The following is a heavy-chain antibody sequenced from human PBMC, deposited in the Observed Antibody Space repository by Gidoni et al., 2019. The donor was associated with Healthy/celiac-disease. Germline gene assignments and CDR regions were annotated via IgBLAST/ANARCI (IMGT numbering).Heavy chain of an antibody. V-gene: IGHV3-66*02. CDR3: AREWDGYCSGGSCPAYY. D-gene: IGHD2-15*01. J-gene: IGHJ4*02. CDR1: GFTVSSNY. CDR2: IYSGGST. Sequence: EVQLVESGGGLVQPGGSLRLSCAASGFTVSSNYMSWVRQAPGKGLEWVSVIYSGGSTYYADSVKGRFTISRDNSKNTLYLQMNSLRAEDTAVYYCAREWDGYCSGGSCPAYYWGQGTLVTVSS.